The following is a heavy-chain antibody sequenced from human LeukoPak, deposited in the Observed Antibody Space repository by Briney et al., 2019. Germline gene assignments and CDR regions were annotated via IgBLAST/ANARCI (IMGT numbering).Heavy chain of an antibody. CDR2: IQEDGSDK. V-gene: IGHV3-7*01. CDR3: VRDRVAVAGTQNSIIDY. J-gene: IGHJ4*02. D-gene: IGHD6-19*01. Sequence: GGSLRLSCAGSGFTFSDYWMSWVRQAPGKGLEWVANIQEDGSDKYYVDSVKGRFTISRDNADNSLFLQMNNLRAEDTAVYYCVRDRVAVAGTQNSIIDYWGQGTLVTVSS. CDR1: GFTFSDYW.